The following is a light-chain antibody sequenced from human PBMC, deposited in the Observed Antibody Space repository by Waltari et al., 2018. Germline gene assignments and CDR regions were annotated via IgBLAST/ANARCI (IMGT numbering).Light chain of an antibody. CDR3: QQFNNWPPWT. CDR2: GAS. V-gene: IGKV3-15*01. J-gene: IGKJ1*01. CDR1: QSINNN. Sequence: EIVMTQSPATLSVSPGERATLPCRASQSINNNLAWYQQKPGQAPRLLIYGASTRATGIPARFSGSGSGTEFTLTVSSLQSEDFAVYHCQQFNNWPPWTFGQGTKVEIK.